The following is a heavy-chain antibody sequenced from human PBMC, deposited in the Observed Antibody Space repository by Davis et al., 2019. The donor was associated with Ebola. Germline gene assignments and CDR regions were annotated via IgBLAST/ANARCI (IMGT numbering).Heavy chain of an antibody. CDR1: GGSFSGYY. D-gene: IGHD3-22*01. Sequence: GSLRLSCAVYGGSFSGYYWSWIRQPPGKGLEWIGEINHSGSTNYNPSLKSRVTISVDTSKNQFSLKLSSVTAADTAVYYCARANRGDYYDSSGYYGRPYYFDYWGQGTLVTVSS. V-gene: IGHV4-34*01. CDR3: ARANRGDYYDSSGYYGRPYYFDY. J-gene: IGHJ4*02. CDR2: INHSGST.